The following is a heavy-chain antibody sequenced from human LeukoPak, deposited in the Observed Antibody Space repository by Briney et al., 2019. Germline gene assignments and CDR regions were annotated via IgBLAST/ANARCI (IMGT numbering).Heavy chain of an antibody. D-gene: IGHD4-11*01. V-gene: IGHV3-23*01. CDR1: GFTFSNYG. CDR3: AKAKSYYSNYDY. J-gene: IGHJ4*02. CDR2: ISGSGANT. Sequence: PGGSLRLSCAASGFTFSNYGMSWVRQALGKGLEWVSVISGSGANTYYADSVKGRFTISRDNSKNTLYLQMNSLRAEDTAVYYCAKAKSYYSNYDYWGQGTLVTVSS.